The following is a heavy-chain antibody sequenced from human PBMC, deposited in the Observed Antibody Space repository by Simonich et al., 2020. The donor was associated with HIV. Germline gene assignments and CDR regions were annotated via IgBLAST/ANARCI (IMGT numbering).Heavy chain of an antibody. J-gene: IGHJ4*02. V-gene: IGHV3-33*01. CDR1: GFTFSNYG. CDR2: IWYEGSNK. D-gene: IGHD3-3*01. Sequence: QVQLVESGGGVVQPGRSLRLSCAASGFTFSNYGMHWVRQAPGKGLDWVAVIWYEGSNKYYADSVKGRFTISRDNSKNTLYLQMNSLRAEDTAVYYCARDPYNFWSGSHFDYWGQGTLVTVSS. CDR3: ARDPYNFWSGSHFDY.